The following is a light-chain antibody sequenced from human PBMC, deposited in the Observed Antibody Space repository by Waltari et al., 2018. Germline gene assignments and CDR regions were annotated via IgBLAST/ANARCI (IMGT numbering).Light chain of an antibody. J-gene: IGKJ4*01. CDR2: EVS. CDR1: QSLLDSGDENPY. V-gene: IGKV2-40*01. Sequence: DIVMTQTPLSLSVTLGEPASISCRSSQSLLDSGDENPYLEWYLQKPGQSPQLLIHEVSTRASGVPDRFSGSGTDTDFTLKISGVEAEDVGVYYCMQALELPLTFGGGTKVEIK. CDR3: MQALELPLT.